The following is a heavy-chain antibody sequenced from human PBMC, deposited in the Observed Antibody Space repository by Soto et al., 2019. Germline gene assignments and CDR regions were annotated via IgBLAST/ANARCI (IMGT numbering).Heavy chain of an antibody. D-gene: IGHD4-17*01. CDR3: ARDGKTVANRNWYFDL. CDR1: GGSISSGGYY. CDR2: IYYSGST. J-gene: IGHJ2*01. Sequence: QVQLQESGPGLVKPSQTLSLTCTVSGGSISSGGYYWSWIRQHPGKGLEWIGYIYYSGSTYYNPSLKSRVTISVDTSKNQFSLKLSSVTAADTAVYYCARDGKTVANRNWYFDLWGRGTLVTVSS. V-gene: IGHV4-31*03.